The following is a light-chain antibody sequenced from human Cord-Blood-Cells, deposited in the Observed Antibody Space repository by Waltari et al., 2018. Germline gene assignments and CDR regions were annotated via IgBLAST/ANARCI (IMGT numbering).Light chain of an antibody. CDR1: SSHVCGYNY. J-gene: IGLJ3*02. V-gene: IGLV2-11*01. CDR3: CSYAGSYTWV. CDR2: DVS. Sequence: QSALTPPRSVSGSPGQSVTISCTGTSSHVCGYNYVSWYQQQPGKAPKLMIYDVSKRPSGVPDRFSGSKSGNTASLTISGLQAEDEADYYCCSYAGSYTWVFGGGTKLTVL.